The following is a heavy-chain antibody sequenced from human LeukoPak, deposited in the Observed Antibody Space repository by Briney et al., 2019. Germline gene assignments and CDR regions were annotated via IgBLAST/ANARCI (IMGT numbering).Heavy chain of an antibody. J-gene: IGHJ3*02. CDR3: ARIRKSNSWYDAFGI. CDR2: INPNSGAT. CDR1: GYTFTGYY. Sequence: GASVKVSCKASGYTFTGYYMHWVRQAPGQGLEWMGWINPNSGATTYAQKFQGRVTMTRDTSISTAYMELSRLRSDDTAVYYCARIRKSNSWYDAFGIWGQGTMVTVSS. V-gene: IGHV1-2*02. D-gene: IGHD6-13*01.